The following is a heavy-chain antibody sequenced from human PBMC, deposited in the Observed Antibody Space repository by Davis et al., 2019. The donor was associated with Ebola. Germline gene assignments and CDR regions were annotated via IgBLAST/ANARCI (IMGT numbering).Heavy chain of an antibody. CDR2: IWYDGSNK. V-gene: IGHV3-33*01. J-gene: IGHJ6*02. CDR3: ARDPLLYYDILTTSLGRDAAEGMDV. Sequence: GESLKISCAASGFTFSSYGMHWVRQAPGKGLEWVAVIWYDGSNKYYADSVKGRFTISRDNSKNTLYLQMNSLRAEDTAVYYCARDPLLYYDILTTSLGRDAAEGMDVWGQGTTVTVSS. D-gene: IGHD3-9*01. CDR1: GFTFSSYG.